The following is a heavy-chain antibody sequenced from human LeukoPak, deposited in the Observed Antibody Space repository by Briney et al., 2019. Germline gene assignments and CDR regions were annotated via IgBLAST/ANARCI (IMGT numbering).Heavy chain of an antibody. CDR2: ISSSGGNT. J-gene: IGHJ4*02. V-gene: IGHV3-11*05. CDR3: ARVWDYTFYFDY. CDR1: GFSFSDYY. Sequence: PGGSLRVSCAGSGFSFSDYYMTWVRQAPGKGLEWVSSISSSGGNTNYADSVKGRFTISRDNAKNSLYLQMNSLRAEDTAVYYCARVWDYTFYFDYWGQGTPVSVSS. D-gene: IGHD4-11*01.